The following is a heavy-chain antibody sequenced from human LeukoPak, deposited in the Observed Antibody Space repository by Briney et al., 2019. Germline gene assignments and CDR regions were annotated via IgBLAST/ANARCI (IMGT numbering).Heavy chain of an antibody. Sequence: SSQTLSLTCALSGDSVSSNSAAWNWIRQSPSRGLEWLGRTYYRSKWYNDYAVSVKSRITINPDTSKNQFSLQLNSVTPEDTAVYYCAREVERQWLAEFDYWGLGTLVTVSS. CDR2: TYYRSKWYN. V-gene: IGHV6-1*01. CDR1: GDSVSSNSAA. J-gene: IGHJ4*02. CDR3: AREVERQWLAEFDY. D-gene: IGHD6-19*01.